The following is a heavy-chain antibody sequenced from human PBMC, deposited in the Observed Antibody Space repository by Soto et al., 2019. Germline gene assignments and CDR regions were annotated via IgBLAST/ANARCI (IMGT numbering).Heavy chain of an antibody. CDR3: ARGRVVLVPAAMYWDY. V-gene: IGHV1-8*01. J-gene: IGHJ4*02. CDR2: MNPNSGNT. CDR1: GYTFTSYD. D-gene: IGHD2-2*01. Sequence: QVQLVQSGAEVKKPGASVKVSCKASGYTFTSYDINWVRQATGQGLEWMGWMNPNSGNTGYAQKFQGRVIMTRNTSISTAYMELSSLRSEDTAVYYCARGRVVLVPAAMYWDYWGQGTLVTVSS.